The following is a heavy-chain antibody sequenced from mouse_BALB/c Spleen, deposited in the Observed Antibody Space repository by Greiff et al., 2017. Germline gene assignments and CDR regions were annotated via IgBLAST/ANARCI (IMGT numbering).Heavy chain of an antibody. Sequence: VQLQQSGAELVRPGASVKLSCKTSGYAFTNYLIEWVKQRPGQGLEWIGVINPGSGGTNYNEKFKGKATLTADKSSSTAYMQLSSLTSDDSAVYFCARLKRDAMDYWGQGTSVTVSS. CDR1: GYAFTNYL. CDR3: ARLKRDAMDY. V-gene: IGHV1-54*03. J-gene: IGHJ4*01. CDR2: INPGSGGT.